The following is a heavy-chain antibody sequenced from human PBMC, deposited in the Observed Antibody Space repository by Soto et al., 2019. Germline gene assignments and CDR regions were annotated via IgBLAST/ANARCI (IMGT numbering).Heavy chain of an antibody. CDR1: GGTFSSYA. CDR3: ARGRMYYYDSSGYYSKTPYDAFDI. D-gene: IGHD3-22*01. J-gene: IGHJ3*02. V-gene: IGHV1-69*01. Sequence: QVQLVQSGAEVKKPGSSVKVSCKASGGTFSSYAISWVRQAPGQGLEWMGGIIPIFGTANYAQKFQGRVTITADESTSTAYMDLSSLRSEDTSVYYCARGRMYYYDSSGYYSKTPYDAFDIWGQGTMVTVSS. CDR2: IIPIFGTA.